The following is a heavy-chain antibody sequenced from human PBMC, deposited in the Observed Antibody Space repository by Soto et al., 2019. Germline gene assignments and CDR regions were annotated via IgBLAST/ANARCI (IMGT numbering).Heavy chain of an antibody. Sequence: QVQLQESGPGLVKPSGTLSLTCAVSGGSISTNNWWHWVRQPPGKGLEWFGEIYHSGNTNYSPSLKRRVTMSVDQSKNQCSLSLTSVTAADTAVYYCARERGAGTYQGFDYWGQGTLVTVSS. D-gene: IGHD1-26*01. J-gene: IGHJ4*02. V-gene: IGHV4-4*02. CDR2: IYHSGNT. CDR1: GGSISTNNW. CDR3: ARERGAGTYQGFDY.